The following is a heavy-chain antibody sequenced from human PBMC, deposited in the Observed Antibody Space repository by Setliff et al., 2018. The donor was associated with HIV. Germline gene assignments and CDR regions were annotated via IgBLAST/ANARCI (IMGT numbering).Heavy chain of an antibody. CDR2: ISYDGRNE. CDR1: GFIFSSYA. Sequence: GGSLRLSCAASGFIFSSYAMHWVRQAPGKGLEWVAVISYDGRNEYYADSVRGRFTVSRNNSKNTLHLQMNSLRPEDTAVYYCAPWRGIFETSGYYRYWGQGTLVTVSS. V-gene: IGHV3-30*04. J-gene: IGHJ4*02. CDR3: APWRGIFETSGYYRY. D-gene: IGHD3-3*01.